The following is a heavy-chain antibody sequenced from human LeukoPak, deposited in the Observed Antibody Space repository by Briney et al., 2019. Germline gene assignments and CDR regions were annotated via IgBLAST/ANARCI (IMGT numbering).Heavy chain of an antibody. V-gene: IGHV4-59*01. D-gene: IGHD3-16*01. CDR2: MSNSGST. CDR1: GGSISSFY. CDR3: ARGNYDDSYAYGGDFDS. Sequence: PSETLSLTCSVSGGSISSFYWNWIRQPPGKGLEWIGYMSNSGSTNYNPSLKSRLTISVDTSKNHLSLRLSSVTAADTAVYYCARGNYDDSYAYGGDFDSWGQGTLVTVSS. J-gene: IGHJ4*02.